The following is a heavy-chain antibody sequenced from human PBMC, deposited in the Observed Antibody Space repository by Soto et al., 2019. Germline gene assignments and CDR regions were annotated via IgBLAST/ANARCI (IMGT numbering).Heavy chain of an antibody. Sequence: EVQLVESGGGLVQPGRSLRLSCAASGFTFDDYAMHWVRQPPGKGVEWVSSITWNSASIVYADSVKGRFTISRDNAKNSLYLQMNSLRAEDTALYYCAKDIETIAATGTSSFWFGPWGQGNLVTVSS. CDR1: GFTFDDYA. J-gene: IGHJ5*02. V-gene: IGHV3-9*01. CDR3: AKDIETIAATGTSSFWFGP. CDR2: ITWNSASI. D-gene: IGHD6-13*01.